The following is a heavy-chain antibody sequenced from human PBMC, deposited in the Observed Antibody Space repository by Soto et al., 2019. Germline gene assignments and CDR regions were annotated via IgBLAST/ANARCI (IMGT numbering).Heavy chain of an antibody. J-gene: IGHJ6*02. CDR2: INAGNGNT. CDR3: ARDPNDSSAYYHHYYYGMDV. D-gene: IGHD3-22*01. Sequence: ASVKVSCKASGYTFTSFGIHWVRQAPGQRLEWTGWINAGNGNTKYSEKFQGRVTITWDTSASTAYLKLSSLRSEDTAVYYCARDPNDSSAYYHHYYYGMDVWGQGTTVTVSS. V-gene: IGHV1-3*01. CDR1: GYTFTSFG.